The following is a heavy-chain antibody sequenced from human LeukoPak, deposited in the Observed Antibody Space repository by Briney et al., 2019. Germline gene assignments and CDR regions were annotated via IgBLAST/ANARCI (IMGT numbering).Heavy chain of an antibody. D-gene: IGHD6-19*01. CDR1: GYSISSGYY. Sequence: PSETLSLTCAVSGYSISSGYYWGWIRHPPGKGLEWSGSIYHSGSTYYNPSLKSRVTISVDTSKNQFSLKLSSVTAADTAVYYCAREPFGSSYYFNYWGQGTLVTVSS. CDR3: AREPFGSSYYFNY. V-gene: IGHV4-38-2*02. CDR2: IYHSGST. J-gene: IGHJ4*02.